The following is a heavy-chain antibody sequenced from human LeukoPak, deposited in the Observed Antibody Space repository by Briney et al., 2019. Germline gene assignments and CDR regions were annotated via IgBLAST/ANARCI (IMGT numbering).Heavy chain of an antibody. CDR1: GYTFNSYG. V-gene: IGHV1-18*01. J-gene: IGHJ4*02. CDR3: ARGSGFYGSYYFDY. CDR2: ISAYNGNT. Sequence: ASVEVSCKASGYTFNSYGVTWVRQAPGQGLEWMGWISAYNGNTNYAQKLQGRVTMTTDTSTSTAYMELRSLRSDDTAVYYCARGSGFYGSYYFDYWGQGTLVTVSS. D-gene: IGHD2/OR15-2a*01.